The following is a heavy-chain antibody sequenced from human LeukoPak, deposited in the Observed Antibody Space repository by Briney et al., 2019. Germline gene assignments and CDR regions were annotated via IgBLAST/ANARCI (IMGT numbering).Heavy chain of an antibody. CDR3: ARRILTGYYHYFDY. V-gene: IGHV1-2*02. D-gene: IGHD3-9*01. CDR2: INPNSGGT. CDR1: GYTFTGYY. Sequence: ASVKVSCKASGYTFTGYYMHWVRQAPGQGLEWMGWINPNSGGTNYAQKFQGRVTMTRDTSISTAYMELSRLRSDDTAVYYCARRILTGYYHYFDYWGQGTLVTVSS. J-gene: IGHJ4*02.